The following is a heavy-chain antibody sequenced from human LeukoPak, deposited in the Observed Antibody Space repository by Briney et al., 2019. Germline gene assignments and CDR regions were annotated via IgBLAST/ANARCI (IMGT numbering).Heavy chain of an antibody. V-gene: IGHV3-73*01. CDR3: TRPAASESGGYRDY. CDR1: GFTFSNSA. D-gene: IGHD3-22*01. Sequence: GGSLRLSCAASGFTFSNSAIYWVRQASGKGLEGVGRIRNRANNYATGYAASVKGRFNIHRDESKNTAYLQMNSLTTEDTAVYYCTRPAASESGGYRDYWGRGALVSVSS. CDR2: IRNRANNYAT. J-gene: IGHJ4*02.